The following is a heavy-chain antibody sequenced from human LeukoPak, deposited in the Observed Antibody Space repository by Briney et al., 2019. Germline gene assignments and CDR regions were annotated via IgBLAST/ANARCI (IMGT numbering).Heavy chain of an antibody. Sequence: GGSLRLSCVVSGFTFADHAMHWVRQAPGKGLEWVSGITWNSGSRGYADFVKGRCTISRDNAKNSLYLQMNSLSTEDTALYYCARENYDRAFDIWGQGTMVTVSS. CDR3: ARENYDRAFDI. CDR1: GFTFADHA. V-gene: IGHV3-9*01. CDR2: ITWNSGSR. D-gene: IGHD3-22*01. J-gene: IGHJ3*02.